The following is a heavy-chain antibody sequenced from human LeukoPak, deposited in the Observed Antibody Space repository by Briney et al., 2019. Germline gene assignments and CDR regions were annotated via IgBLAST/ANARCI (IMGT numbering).Heavy chain of an antibody. CDR3: ARQTYYYDSSGQFDY. V-gene: IGHV4-39*01. D-gene: IGHD3-22*01. Sequence: TSETLSLPCTVSGGSISSSSYYWGWIRQPPGKGLEWFGSIYYSGSTYYNPSLKSRVTISVDTSKNQFSLKLSSVTAADTAVYYCARQTYYYDSSGQFDYWGQGTLVTVSS. CDR1: GGSISSSSYY. J-gene: IGHJ4*02. CDR2: IYYSGST.